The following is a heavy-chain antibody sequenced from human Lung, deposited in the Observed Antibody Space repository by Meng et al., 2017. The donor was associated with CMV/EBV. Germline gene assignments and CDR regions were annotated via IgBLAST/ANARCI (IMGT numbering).Heavy chain of an antibody. J-gene: IGHJ6*02. Sequence: SESLSLXXTVSGGSISSSSYYWGWIRQPPGKGLEWIGSIYYSGSTYYNSSLKSRVTISVDTSKNQFSLKLSSVTAADTAVYYCARDATIFGVVDSYYYGMDVWGQGTXVTVSS. CDR1: GGSISSSSYY. V-gene: IGHV4-39*02. CDR3: ARDATIFGVVDSYYYGMDV. D-gene: IGHD3-3*01. CDR2: IYYSGST.